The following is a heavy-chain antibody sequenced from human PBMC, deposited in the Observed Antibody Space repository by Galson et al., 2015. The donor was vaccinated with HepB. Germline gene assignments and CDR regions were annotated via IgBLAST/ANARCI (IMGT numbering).Heavy chain of an antibody. CDR3: ARGAYCGGDCYSDDAFDI. D-gene: IGHD2-21*02. CDR2: IGSGSGYI. J-gene: IGHJ3*02. Sequence: SLRLSCAASGFTFSSYSMNWVRQAPGKGMEWVSSIGSGSGYIYHADSVKGRFTISRDNAKNSLFLQMNSLRAEDTAVYYCARGAYCGGDCYSDDAFDIWGQGTMVTVSS. V-gene: IGHV3-21*01. CDR1: GFTFSSYS.